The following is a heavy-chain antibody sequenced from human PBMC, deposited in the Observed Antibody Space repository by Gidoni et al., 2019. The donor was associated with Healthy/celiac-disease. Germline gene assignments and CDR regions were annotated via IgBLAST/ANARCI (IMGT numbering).Heavy chain of an antibody. CDR3: ARDRWDLQPSSYFDL. CDR1: GFTFSTYS. Sequence: EVQLVESGGDLVQPGGSLRLSCAASGFTFSTYSINWVRQAPGKGLEWSSYISSRRSTIYYADSVKGRFTISRDNAKNSGYLKMNSLRAEDTDVYYCARDRWDLQPSSYFDLWGRGTLVTVSS. J-gene: IGHJ2*01. CDR2: ISSRRSTI. V-gene: IGHV3-48*01. D-gene: IGHD1-26*01.